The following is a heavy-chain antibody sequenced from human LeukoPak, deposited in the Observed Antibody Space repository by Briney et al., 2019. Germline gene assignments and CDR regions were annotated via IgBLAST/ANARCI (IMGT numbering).Heavy chain of an antibody. CDR1: GYTFTIYG. V-gene: IGHV1-18*01. CDR2: ISAYNGNT. J-gene: IGHJ5*02. CDR3: ARAPGLPNYDYVWGSYPDLGWFDP. D-gene: IGHD3-16*02. Sequence: ASVKVSCKASGYTFTIYGISWVRQAPGQGLEWMGWISAYNGNTNYAQKLQGRVTMTTDTSTSTAYMELRSLRSDDTAVYYCARAPGLPNYDYVWGSYPDLGWFDPWGQGTLVTVSS.